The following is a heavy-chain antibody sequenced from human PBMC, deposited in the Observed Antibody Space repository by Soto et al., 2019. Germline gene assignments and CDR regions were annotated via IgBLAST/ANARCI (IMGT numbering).Heavy chain of an antibody. D-gene: IGHD5-12*01. CDR3: SRKQAWIFDY. CDR2: IYYSGST. J-gene: IGHJ4*02. V-gene: IGHV4-59*01. Sequence: SETLSLTCTVSGGSISSYYWSWIRQPPGKGLEWIGCIYYSGSTNYNPSLKSRVTISVDTSKNQFSLKLSSVTAADTAVYYCSRKQAWIFDYWGQGTLVTVSS. CDR1: GGSISSYY.